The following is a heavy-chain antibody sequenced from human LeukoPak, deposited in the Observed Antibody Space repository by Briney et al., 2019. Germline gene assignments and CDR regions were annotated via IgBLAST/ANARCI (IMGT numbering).Heavy chain of an antibody. D-gene: IGHD6-19*01. CDR1: GYTFTSYD. J-gene: IGHJ6*03. CDR3: ARVRHGWSTSWGYYYMDV. CDR2: MNPNSGNT. Sequence: ASVKVSCEASGYTFTSYDINWVRQATGQGLEWMGWMNPNSGNTGYAQKFQGRVTMTRNTSISTAYMELSSLRSEDTAVYYCARVRHGWSTSWGYYYMDVWGKGTTVTVSS. V-gene: IGHV1-8*01.